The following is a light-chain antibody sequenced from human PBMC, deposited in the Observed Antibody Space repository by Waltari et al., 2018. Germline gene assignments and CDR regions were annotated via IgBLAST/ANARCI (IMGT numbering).Light chain of an antibody. J-gene: IGKJ2*01. V-gene: IGKV4-1*01. Sequence: DIVMTQSPDSLAMSLGERATINCKSSQSVLYSANNKNYLAWYQQKPGPPPNLLIYWASTRASGVPDRFSGSGSGTDFTLTISSLQAEDVAVYYCQQYYTTPYTFGQGAKLEIK. CDR2: WAS. CDR3: QQYYTTPYT. CDR1: QSVLYSANNKNY.